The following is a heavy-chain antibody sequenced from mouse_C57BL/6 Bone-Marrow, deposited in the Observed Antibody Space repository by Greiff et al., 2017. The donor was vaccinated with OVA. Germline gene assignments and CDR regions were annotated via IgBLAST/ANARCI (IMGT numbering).Heavy chain of an antibody. J-gene: IGHJ3*01. CDR3: ARLGGPFAY. Sequence: QVQLQQPGAELVMPGASVKLSCKASGYTFTSYWMHWVKQRPRQGLERIGEIDPSDSYTNYNQKFKGKSTLTVDKSSSTAYMQLSSLTSEDSAVYYCARLGGPFAYWGQGTLVTVSA. D-gene: IGHD1-1*02. CDR2: IDPSDSYT. V-gene: IGHV1-69*01. CDR1: GYTFTSYW.